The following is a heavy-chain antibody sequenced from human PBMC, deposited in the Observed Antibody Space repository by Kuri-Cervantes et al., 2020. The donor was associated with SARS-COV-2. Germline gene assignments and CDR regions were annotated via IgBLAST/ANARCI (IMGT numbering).Heavy chain of an antibody. CDR2: IYYSGST. D-gene: IGHD5-18*01. CDR1: GGSISSYY. J-gene: IGHJ5*02. Sequence: SETLSLTCTVSGGSISSYYWSWIRQPPGKGLEWIGYIYYSGSTNYNPPLKSRVTISVDTSKNQFSLKLSSVTAADTAVYYCARASVYVDTAMVRWFDPWGQGTLVTVSS. V-gene: IGHV4-59*01. CDR3: ARASVYVDTAMVRWFDP.